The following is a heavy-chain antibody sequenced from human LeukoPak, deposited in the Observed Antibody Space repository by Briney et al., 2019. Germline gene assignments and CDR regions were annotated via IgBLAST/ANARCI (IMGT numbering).Heavy chain of an antibody. J-gene: IGHJ4*02. CDR2: IYHSGST. D-gene: IGHD6-19*01. CDR3: ARDGDSSGWTRSDY. CDR1: HGSIRDYY. V-gene: IGHV4-59*01. Sequence: KPSETLSLTCTVSHGSIRDYYWSWIRQPPGKGLEWIGCIYHSGSTKYSPALKSRVIISVDTSKNQFSLKLDSVTAADTALYYCARDGDSSGWTRSDYWGQGTLVTVSS.